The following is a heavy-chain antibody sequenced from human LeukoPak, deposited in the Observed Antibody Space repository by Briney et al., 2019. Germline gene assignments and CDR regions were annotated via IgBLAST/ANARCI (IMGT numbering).Heavy chain of an antibody. CDR3: AGEYYDSSGYYSPPDTRYNWFDP. CDR2: MNPNSGNT. V-gene: IGHV1-8*01. J-gene: IGHJ5*02. CDR1: GYTFTSYD. D-gene: IGHD3-22*01. Sequence: ASVKVSCKASGYTFTSYDINWVRQATGQGLEWMGWMNPNSGNTGYAQKFQGRVTMTRNTSISTAYMELSSLRSEDTAVYYCAGEYYDSSGYYSPPDTRYNWFDPWGQGTLVTVSS.